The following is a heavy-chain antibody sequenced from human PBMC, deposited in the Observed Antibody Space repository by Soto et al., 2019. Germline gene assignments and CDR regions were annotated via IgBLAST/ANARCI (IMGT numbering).Heavy chain of an antibody. Sequence: GESLKISCNGSGYSFTSYWIGWVRQMPGKGLEWMGIIYPGDSDTRYSPSFQGQVTISADKSISTAYLQWSSLKASDTAMYYCERIGGGYYYGYYFDYWGQGTLVTVSS. CDR2: IYPGDSDT. J-gene: IGHJ4*02. CDR3: ERIGGGYYYGYYFDY. CDR1: GYSFTSYW. D-gene: IGHD3-22*01. V-gene: IGHV5-51*01.